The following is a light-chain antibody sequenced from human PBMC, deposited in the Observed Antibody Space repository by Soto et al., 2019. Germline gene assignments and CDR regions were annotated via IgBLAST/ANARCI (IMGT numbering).Light chain of an antibody. CDR1: QSVSSY. CDR3: QQRSNWPLT. V-gene: IGKV3-11*01. J-gene: IGKJ4*01. CDR2: ETS. Sequence: EIVLTQSPATLSLSPGERATLSCRASQSVSSYLAWYQQKAGHAPRLLIYETSNRAIGIPARFSGSGSGTDFTLTISSLEPEDFAIYYCQQRSNWPLTFGGGTKVELK.